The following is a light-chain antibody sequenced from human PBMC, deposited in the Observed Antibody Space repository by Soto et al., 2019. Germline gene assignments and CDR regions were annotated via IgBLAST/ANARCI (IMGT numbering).Light chain of an antibody. Sequence: QSVLTQPASVSGSPGQSITISCTGTSSDVGGYNYVSWYQQHPGKAPKLIIYDVSNRPSGVSDRFSGSKSGNTASLTISGLQAEDEADYYCNSYAGSSTYGFGTGTKLTVL. CDR2: DVS. J-gene: IGLJ1*01. V-gene: IGLV2-14*01. CDR3: NSYAGSSTYG. CDR1: SSDVGGYNY.